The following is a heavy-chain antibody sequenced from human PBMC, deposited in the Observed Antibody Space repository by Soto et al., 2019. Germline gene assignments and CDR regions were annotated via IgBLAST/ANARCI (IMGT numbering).Heavy chain of an antibody. CDR1: GGSISSSSYY. J-gene: IGHJ5*02. V-gene: IGHV4-39*01. CDR3: AIWLDNWFDP. Sequence: PSETLSLTCTVSGGSISSSSYYWGWIRQPPGRGLEWIGTIHYNGNTYYNPSLKSRVTISVDTSKNQFSLKLSSVTAADTAVYYCAIWLDNWFDPWGQGTLVTVSS. D-gene: IGHD5-18*01. CDR2: IHYNGNT.